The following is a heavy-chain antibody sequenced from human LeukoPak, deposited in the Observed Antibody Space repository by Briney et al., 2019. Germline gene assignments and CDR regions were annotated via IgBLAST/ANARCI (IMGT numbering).Heavy chain of an antibody. J-gene: IGHJ3*02. CDR1: GSSISSYY. D-gene: IGHD3-9*01. V-gene: IGHV4-59*01. Sequence: SETLSLTCTVSGSSISSYYWSWIRQPPGKGLEWIGYIYYSGSTNYNPSLKSRVTISVDTSKNQFSLKLSSVTAADTAVYYCARVASGNYDILTGYMTPRAFDIWGQGTMVTVSS. CDR3: ARVASGNYDILTGYMTPRAFDI. CDR2: IYYSGST.